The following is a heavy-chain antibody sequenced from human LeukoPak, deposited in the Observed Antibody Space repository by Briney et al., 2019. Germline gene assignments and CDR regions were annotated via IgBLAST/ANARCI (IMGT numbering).Heavy chain of an antibody. V-gene: IGHV1-18*01. D-gene: IGHD4/OR15-4a*01. Sequence: GASVKVSCKASGYTFSNYGISWVRQAPGQGLEWMGWISPYNGNTNYAQKLQGRVTMTTDTSTNTAYMDLRSLRSDDTAVYYCARGGLGGMTMVVLDAFDIWGQGTMVTVSS. CDR1: GYTFSNYG. J-gene: IGHJ3*02. CDR2: ISPYNGNT. CDR3: ARGGLGGMTMVVLDAFDI.